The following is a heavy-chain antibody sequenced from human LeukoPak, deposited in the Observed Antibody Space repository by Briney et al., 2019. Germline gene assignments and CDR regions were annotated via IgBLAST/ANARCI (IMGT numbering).Heavy chain of an antibody. J-gene: IGHJ4*02. Sequence: SVKVSCKTSGGTFSNYATSWVRQAPGQGLEWMGGIIPVLGTRKFAQKFQGRVTITADESTSTAYMELSSLRAEDTAVYYCARAMTSWGQGTLVTVSS. CDR3: ARAMTS. CDR2: IIPVLGTR. CDR1: GGTFSNYA. D-gene: IGHD4-11*01. V-gene: IGHV1-69*13.